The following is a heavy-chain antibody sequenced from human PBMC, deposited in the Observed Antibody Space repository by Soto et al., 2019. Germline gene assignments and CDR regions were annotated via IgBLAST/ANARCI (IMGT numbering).Heavy chain of an antibody. V-gene: IGHV3-11*06. Sequence: GGSLRLSCVGSGFIFSDYYMSWIRQAPGKGLEWVSYISSSSYDTQYADSVKGRFTISRDNAENSLYLQMNSLRVEDTAVYYCAGSYFDFWSGSAWGPGTTVTVSS. CDR1: GFIFSDYY. CDR2: ISSSSYDT. J-gene: IGHJ6*02. CDR3: AGSYFDFWSGSA. D-gene: IGHD3-3*01.